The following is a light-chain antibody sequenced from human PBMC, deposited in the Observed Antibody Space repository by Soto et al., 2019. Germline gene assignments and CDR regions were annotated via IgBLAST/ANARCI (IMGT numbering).Light chain of an antibody. J-gene: IGKJ1*01. CDR3: QQSYSTLRT. CDR2: AES. CDR1: QSISSY. Sequence: DIPMTQSPSSLSASVGDRVTITCRASQSISSYLNWYQQKPGKAPKLLIYAESSLQSGVPSRFSGSGSGTDFTLTISSLQPEDCATYYCQQSYSTLRTFGQGTKGEIK. V-gene: IGKV1-39*01.